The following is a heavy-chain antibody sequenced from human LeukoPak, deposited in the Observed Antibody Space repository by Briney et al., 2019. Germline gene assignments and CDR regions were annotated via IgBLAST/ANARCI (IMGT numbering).Heavy chain of an antibody. Sequence: GGSLRLSCAASGFTFSSYGMHWVRQAPGKGLEWVAVISYDGGNKYYADSVKGRFTISRDNSKNTLYLQMNSLRAEDTAVYYCAKDDDDYPFDYWGQGTLVTVSS. D-gene: IGHD4-11*01. V-gene: IGHV3-30*18. CDR2: ISYDGGNK. J-gene: IGHJ4*02. CDR3: AKDDDDYPFDY. CDR1: GFTFSSYG.